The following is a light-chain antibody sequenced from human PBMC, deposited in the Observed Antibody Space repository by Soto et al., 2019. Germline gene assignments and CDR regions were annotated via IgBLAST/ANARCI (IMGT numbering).Light chain of an antibody. CDR1: QSISSF. Sequence: DIQMTQSPYSLSASVGYIITITCRSSQSISSFLNWYQQKPGKAPKLLIYSASSSQSGVPSRFSGSGSGTDFTLTISSLQPEDFATYYCQQSYSSTPITFGQGTRLEIK. J-gene: IGKJ5*01. CDR2: SAS. V-gene: IGKV1-39*01. CDR3: QQSYSSTPIT.